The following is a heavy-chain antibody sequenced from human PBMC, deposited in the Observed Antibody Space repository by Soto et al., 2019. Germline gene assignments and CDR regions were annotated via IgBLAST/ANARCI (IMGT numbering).Heavy chain of an antibody. CDR2: IRSKAYGGTT. D-gene: IGHD3-10*01. Sequence: HPGGSLRLSCAASGFTFGDYAMNWVRQAPGKGLEWVGFIRSKAYGGTTEYAASVKGRFTISRDGSKSIAYLQMNSLKTEDTALYYCTRGHGSGVRVYWGQGTLVTVSS. J-gene: IGHJ4*02. CDR1: GFTFGDYA. CDR3: TRGHGSGVRVY. V-gene: IGHV3-49*04.